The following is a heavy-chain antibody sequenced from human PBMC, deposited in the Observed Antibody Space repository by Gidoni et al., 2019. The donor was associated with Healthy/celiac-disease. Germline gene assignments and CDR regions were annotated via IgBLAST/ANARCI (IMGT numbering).Heavy chain of an antibody. CDR2: IIPILGIA. Sequence: QVQLVQSGAEVKKPGSSVKVSCKASGGTFSSYTISWVRQAPGQGLEWMGRIIPILGIANYAQKFQGRVTITADKSTSTAYMELSSLRSEDTAVYYCARVGGQWLVRNYYYGMDVWGQGTTVTVSS. CDR1: GGTFSSYT. CDR3: ARVGGQWLVRNYYYGMDV. J-gene: IGHJ6*02. V-gene: IGHV1-69*02. D-gene: IGHD6-19*01.